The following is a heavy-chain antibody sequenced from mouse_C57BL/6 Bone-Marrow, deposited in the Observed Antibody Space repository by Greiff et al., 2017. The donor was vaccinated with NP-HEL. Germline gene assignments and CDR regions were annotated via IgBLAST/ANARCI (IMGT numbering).Heavy chain of an antibody. D-gene: IGHD1-1*01. CDR3: TSYCGSMDY. CDR2: IDPEDGDT. J-gene: IGHJ4*01. CDR1: GFNIKDYY. V-gene: IGHV14-1*01. Sequence: EVKLQESGAELVRPGASVKLSCTASGFNIKDYYMHWVKQRPDQGLEWIGRIDPEDGDTEYAPKFPGKATMTADTSSNTAYLQLSSLTSEDTAVYYCTSYCGSMDYWGQGTSVTVSS.